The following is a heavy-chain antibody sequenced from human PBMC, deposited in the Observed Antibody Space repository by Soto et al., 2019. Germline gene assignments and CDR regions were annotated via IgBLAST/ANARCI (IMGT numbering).Heavy chain of an antibody. CDR2: ISSSSSYI. D-gene: IGHD6-13*01. Sequence: KTGGSLRLSCAASGFTFSSYSMNWVRQAPGKGLEWVSSISSSSSYIYYADSVKGRFTISRDNAKNSLYLQMNSLRAEDTAVYYCARDKPDYSSWYQFDYWGQGTLVTVSS. V-gene: IGHV3-21*01. CDR3: ARDKPDYSSWYQFDY. J-gene: IGHJ4*02. CDR1: GFTFSSYS.